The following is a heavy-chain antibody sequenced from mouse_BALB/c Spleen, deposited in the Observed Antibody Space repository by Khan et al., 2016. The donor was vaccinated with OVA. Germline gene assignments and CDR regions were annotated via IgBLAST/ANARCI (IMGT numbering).Heavy chain of an antibody. CDR2: IYYSGTV. CDR1: GFSITSGNYS. J-gene: IGHJ1*01. V-gene: IGHV3-5*02. D-gene: IGHD1-1*01. CDR3: ARDYGSLYWFFEV. Sequence: VQLKESGPGLVKPSQTVSLTCTVTGFSITSGNYSWSWLRQFPGNKLEWIGNIYYSGTVTYNPSLTSRTTITSEPSKNHFFLEMNSLTSEYTATYYGARDYGSLYWFFEVWGAGTTVTVSS.